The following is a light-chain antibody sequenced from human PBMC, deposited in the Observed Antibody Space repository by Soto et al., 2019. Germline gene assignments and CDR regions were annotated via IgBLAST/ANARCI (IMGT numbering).Light chain of an antibody. V-gene: IGKV3-15*01. J-gene: IGKJ1*01. Sequence: EIVMTQSPATLSVSPGEGVTLSCRASQSVSNNLAWYQQNPGQAPRLLIYGASTRATGIPARFSGSGSGTEFTLTISGLQSEDFAVYYCQQYNNWPRTFGQGTKVDIK. CDR2: GAS. CDR3: QQYNNWPRT. CDR1: QSVSNN.